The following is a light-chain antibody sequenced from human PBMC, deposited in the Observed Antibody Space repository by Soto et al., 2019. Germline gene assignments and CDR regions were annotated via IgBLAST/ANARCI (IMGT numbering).Light chain of an antibody. CDR3: QQYGSSPPT. CDR2: GAS. CDR1: QSVNSYS. Sequence: EIVLTQSPGTLSLSPGERATLSCRASQSVNSYSLAWYQRKPCQPPRLLVWGASNRATDIPYRFSGSGSGTDFTLTNTNLEPEDFAVYYCQQYGSSPPTCGEGPRVEVK. V-gene: IGKV3-20*01. J-gene: IGKJ1*01.